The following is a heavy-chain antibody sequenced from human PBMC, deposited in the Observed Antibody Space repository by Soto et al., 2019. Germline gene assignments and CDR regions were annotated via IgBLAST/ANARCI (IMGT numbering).Heavy chain of an antibody. CDR3: AKAPVPDYGAYGSCLFQH. Sequence: PGGSLRLSCVASGFTFSRSALSWVRQAPGQGLEWVSAIIGSGGSTYYADSVKGRFTISRDNSKNTLYLQMNSLRAEDTAVFYCAKAPVPDYGAYGSCLFQHWGPGSLVTVS. CDR1: GFTFSRSA. CDR2: IIGSGGST. J-gene: IGHJ1*01. V-gene: IGHV3-23*01. D-gene: IGHD4-17*01.